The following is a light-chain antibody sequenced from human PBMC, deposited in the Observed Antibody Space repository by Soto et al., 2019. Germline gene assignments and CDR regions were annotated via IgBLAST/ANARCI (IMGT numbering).Light chain of an antibody. CDR3: QHHHNLPH. J-gene: IGKJ1*01. CDR1: QAINNY. Sequence: DIQMTQSPSSLSASVGDRVTITCQASQAINNYLHWYQQKPGKAPKLLIYDASNLEKGAPSRFSGSGSGTDFTFGISSLQPEDVATYYCQHHHNLPHFGQGTKVDIK. CDR2: DAS. V-gene: IGKV1-33*01.